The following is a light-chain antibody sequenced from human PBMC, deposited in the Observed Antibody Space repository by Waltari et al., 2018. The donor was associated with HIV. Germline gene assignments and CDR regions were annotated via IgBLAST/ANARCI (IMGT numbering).Light chain of an antibody. CDR3: ATWDDSLNGWA. CDR1: KSNIGDNY. J-gene: IGLJ3*02. CDR2: TNK. Sequence: QSVMTQPPSASGTPGQGVTISCSGSKSNIGDNYVYWYQQLPGKAPKLLTETNKHRPEGVPGRFSGSKSGTSVSLAISGLRSDDEADYYCATWDDSLNGWAFGGGTKLTVL. V-gene: IGLV1-47*01.